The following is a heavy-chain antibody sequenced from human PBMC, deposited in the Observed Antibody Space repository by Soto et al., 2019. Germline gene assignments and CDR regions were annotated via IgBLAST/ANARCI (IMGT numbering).Heavy chain of an antibody. CDR1: GFTFSSYA. CDR2: ISYDGSNK. D-gene: IGHD3-22*01. V-gene: IGHV3-30-3*01. J-gene: IGHJ4*02. CDR3: ARAIDDSSGYYLPY. Sequence: GGSLRLSCAASGFTFSSYAMHWVRQAPGKGLEWVAVISYDGSNKYYADSVKGRFTISRDNSKNTLYLQMNSLRAEDTAVYYCARAIDDSSGYYLPYWGQGTLVTVSS.